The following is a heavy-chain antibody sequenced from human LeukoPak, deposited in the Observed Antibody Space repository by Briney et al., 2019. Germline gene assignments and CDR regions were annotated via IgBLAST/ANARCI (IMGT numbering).Heavy chain of an antibody. V-gene: IGHV3-74*01. D-gene: IGHD1-26*01. CDR3: VRDLCGKDDF. Sequence: GGSLRLSCSASGFTFSTYWFHWVRQAPGEGPVWVSRTNRDGSSTDHADSVRGRFAISRDNARNTLYLHLSSLRAEDTAVYYCVRDLCGKDDFWGQGILVTVSS. J-gene: IGHJ4*02. CDR1: GFTFSTYW. CDR2: TNRDGSST.